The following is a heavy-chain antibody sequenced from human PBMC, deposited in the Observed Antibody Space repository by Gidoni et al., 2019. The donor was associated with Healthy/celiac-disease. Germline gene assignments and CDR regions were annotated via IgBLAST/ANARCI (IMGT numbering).Heavy chain of an antibody. CDR1: GGSISSSSYY. V-gene: IGHV4-39*01. D-gene: IGHD6-19*01. J-gene: IGHJ2*01. Sequence: QLQLPESGPGLVKPSETLSLPCTVPGGSISSSSYYWGWIRPPPGKGLEWIGSIYYSGSTYYNPSLKSRVTISVDTSKNQFSLKLSSVTAADTAVYYCAGRDWGAVAGDHWYFDLWGRGTLVTVSS. CDR2: IYYSGST. CDR3: AGRDWGAVAGDHWYFDL.